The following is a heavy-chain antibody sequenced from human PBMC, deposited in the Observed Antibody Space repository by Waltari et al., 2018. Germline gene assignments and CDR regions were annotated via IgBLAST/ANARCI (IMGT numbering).Heavy chain of an antibody. V-gene: IGHV4-38-2*01. J-gene: IGHJ2*01. D-gene: IGHD6-6*01. CDR3: ARHPEQLVGYWYFDL. CDR2: IDHSGST. Sequence: QVQLQESGPGLVKPSETLSLTCDVSGYSISRGSYGGWIRQPPGKGLEWIGSIDHSGSTYQNPSLKSRLTISLDTSKNQFSLKLSSVTAADTAVFYCARHPEQLVGYWYFDLWGRGTLVTVSS. CDR1: GYSISRGSY.